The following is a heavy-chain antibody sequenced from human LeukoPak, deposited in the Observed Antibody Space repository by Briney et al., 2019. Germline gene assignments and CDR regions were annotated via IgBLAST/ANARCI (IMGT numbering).Heavy chain of an antibody. CDR2: ISGDGVST. J-gene: IGHJ4*02. V-gene: IGHV3-43*02. D-gene: IGHD5-18*01. CDR1: GLPIADFA. CDR3: AKDRGNSYGHFDY. Sequence: GGSLRLSCVASGLPIADFAMHWVRQAPGKGLEWVSLISGDGVSTFYADSVKGRFTVSRDNTKNTLYLQMNSLRAEDTAVYYCAKDRGNSYGHFDYWGQGTLVTVSS.